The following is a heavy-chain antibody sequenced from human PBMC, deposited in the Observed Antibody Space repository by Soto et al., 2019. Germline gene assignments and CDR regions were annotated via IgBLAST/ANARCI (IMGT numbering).Heavy chain of an antibody. Sequence: GGSLRLSCAASGFTFSSYGMHWVRQAPGKGLEWVAVISYDGSNKYYADSVKGRFTISRDNSKNTLYLQMNSLRAEDTAEYYCAKDQGDSRGQGTLVTVSS. V-gene: IGHV3-30*18. CDR3: AKDQGDS. CDR2: ISYDGSNK. CDR1: GFTFSSYG. J-gene: IGHJ5*01.